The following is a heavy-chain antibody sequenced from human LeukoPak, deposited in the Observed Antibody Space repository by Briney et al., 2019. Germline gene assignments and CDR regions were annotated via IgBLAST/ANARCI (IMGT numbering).Heavy chain of an antibody. Sequence: SETLSLTCTVSGGSISSYYWSWIRQPPGKGLEWIGYIYYSGSTNYNPSLKSRATISVDTSKNQFSLKLSSVTAADTAVYYCAREGVGYCSGGSCHGGFWYYYMDVWGKGTTVTVSS. D-gene: IGHD2-15*01. J-gene: IGHJ6*03. V-gene: IGHV4-59*01. CDR3: AREGVGYCSGGSCHGGFWYYYMDV. CDR1: GGSISSYY. CDR2: IYYSGST.